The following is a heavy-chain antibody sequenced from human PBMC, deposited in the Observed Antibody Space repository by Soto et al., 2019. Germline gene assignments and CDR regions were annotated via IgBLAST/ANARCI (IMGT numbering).Heavy chain of an antibody. J-gene: IGHJ3*02. CDR2: LQPSGVT. Sequence: SETLSLTCTVSGISIRDNSWSWIRQSPGKGLEWLGCLQPSGVTDHNPSLRGRVTMSADTSKSQLSLKLRSMTAADTAAYYCVRDRGPYDAFDIWGKGTMVTV. CDR1: GISIRDNS. V-gene: IGHV4-59*01. CDR3: VRDRGPYDAFDI.